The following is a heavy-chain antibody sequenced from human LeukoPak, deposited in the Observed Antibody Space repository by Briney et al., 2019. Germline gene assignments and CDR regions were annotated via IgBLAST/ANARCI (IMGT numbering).Heavy chain of an antibody. CDR1: GFTFSSYS. CDR3: ARGDRSYYYDSSGYHYIDY. V-gene: IGHV3-21*01. D-gene: IGHD3-22*01. CDR2: ISSSSSYI. J-gene: IGHJ4*02. Sequence: GGSLRLSCAASGFTFSSYSMNWVRQAPGKGLEWVSSISSSSSYIYYADSVKGRFTISRDNAKNSLYLQMNSLRAEDTAVYYCARGDRSYYYDSSGYHYIDYWGQGTLVTVSS.